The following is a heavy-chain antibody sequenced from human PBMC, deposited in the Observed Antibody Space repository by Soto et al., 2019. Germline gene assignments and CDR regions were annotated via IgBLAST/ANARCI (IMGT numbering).Heavy chain of an antibody. J-gene: IGHJ6*02. D-gene: IGHD2-2*01. CDR2: IIPISDTT. CDR1: GGTFSSYA. CDR3: ARSQGSSTSLEIYYYYYGMDV. Sequence: QVQLVQSGAEVKKPGSSVKVSCKASGGTFSSYAISWVRQAPGQGLEWMGGIIPISDTTNYAQKLQGRVTITADESTSTAYMELSSLRSEDTAVYYWARSQGSSTSLEIYYYYYGMDVWGQGTTVTVSS. V-gene: IGHV1-69*01.